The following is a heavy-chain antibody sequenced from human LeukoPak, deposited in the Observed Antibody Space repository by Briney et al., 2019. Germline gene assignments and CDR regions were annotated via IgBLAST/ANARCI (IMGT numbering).Heavy chain of an antibody. D-gene: IGHD3-9*01. V-gene: IGHV4-59*01. CDR2: IYYSGST. CDR3: ARVYYDILTGYYTFDY. J-gene: IGHJ4*02. Sequence: KPSETLSLTCTVSGGSISSYYWSWIRQPPGKGLEWIGHIYYSGSTNYNPSLKSRVTISVDTSKNQFSLKLSSVTAADTAVYYCARVYYDILTGYYTFDYWGQGTLVTVSS. CDR1: GGSISSYY.